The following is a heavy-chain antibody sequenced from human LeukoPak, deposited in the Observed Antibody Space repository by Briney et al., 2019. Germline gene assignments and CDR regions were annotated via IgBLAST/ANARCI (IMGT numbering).Heavy chain of an antibody. J-gene: IGHJ6*03. CDR2: INPYSGGT. V-gene: IGHV1-2*02. CDR1: GYSFTDYY. Sequence: GASVKVSCKASGYSFTDYYIHWVRQAPGQGLEWVGWINPYSGGTNYAQKFQGRVTMTRDTSISTAYMELSRLRSEDTAVYYCARGGSHSSSWFREPYYYYMDVWGKGTTVTVSS. CDR3: ARGGSHSSSWFREPYYYYMDV. D-gene: IGHD6-13*01.